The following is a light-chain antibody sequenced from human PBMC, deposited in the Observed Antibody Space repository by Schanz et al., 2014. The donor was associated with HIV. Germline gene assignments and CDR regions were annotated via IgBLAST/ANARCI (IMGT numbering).Light chain of an antibody. CDR2: GND. Sequence: NFMLTQPHSVSESPGKTVVISCTRSSGSIASDYVQWYQQRPGSAPTVVIVGNDQRPSGVPDRFSGSIDGSSNSATLSISGLKIEDEADYFCHSCDGGSPGVFGGGTKLTVL. V-gene: IGLV6-57*04. CDR1: SGSIASDY. J-gene: IGLJ3*02. CDR3: HSCDGGSPGV.